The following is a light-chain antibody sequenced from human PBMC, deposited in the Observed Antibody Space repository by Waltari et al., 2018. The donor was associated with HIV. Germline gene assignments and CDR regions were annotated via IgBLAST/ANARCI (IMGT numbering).Light chain of an antibody. CDR3: GTWDTSLSAGV. J-gene: IGLJ2*01. CDR1: SSTIANNY. Sequence: QSVLTQPPAVSAAPGQTVTISCSGSSSTIANNYVSCYQQLPGQAPKPLIYDNNRRSSGIPDRFSGSKSGTSATLAIAGLQTVDEADYYCGTWDTSLSAGVFGGGTKVTVL. V-gene: IGLV1-51*01. CDR2: DNN.